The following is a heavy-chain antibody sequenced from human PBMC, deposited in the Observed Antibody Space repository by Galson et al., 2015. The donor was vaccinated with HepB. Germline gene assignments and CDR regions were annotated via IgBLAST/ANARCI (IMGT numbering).Heavy chain of an antibody. J-gene: IGHJ3*02. D-gene: IGHD4/OR15-4a*01. CDR3: ATTKFGSGAYWTFDI. V-gene: IGHV3-48*04. CDR2: ICTNGATI. Sequence: SLRLSCAASDSTFSSYTMNWVRQTPGKGLQWVSYICTNGATIHYADSVKGRFTIARNNAKNTMWLQMDSLRADDTAVYYCATTKFGSGAYWTFDIWGQGTLVTVSS. CDR1: DSTFSSYT.